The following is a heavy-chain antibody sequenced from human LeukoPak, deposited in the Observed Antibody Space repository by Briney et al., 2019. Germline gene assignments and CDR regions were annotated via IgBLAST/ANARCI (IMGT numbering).Heavy chain of an antibody. Sequence: GGSLRLSCAASGFTFSSYWMSWVRQAPGKGLEWVANIKQDGSEKYYVDSVKGRFTISRDNVENSLYLQMNSLTAEDTAIYYCAKDWGSSQKGFDYWGQGTLVTVSS. CDR1: GFTFSSYW. CDR3: AKDWGSSQKGFDY. J-gene: IGHJ4*02. CDR2: IKQDGSEK. D-gene: IGHD3-16*01. V-gene: IGHV3-7*01.